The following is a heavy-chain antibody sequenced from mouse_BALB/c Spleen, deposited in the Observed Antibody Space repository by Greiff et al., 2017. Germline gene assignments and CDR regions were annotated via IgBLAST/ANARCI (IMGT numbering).Heavy chain of an antibody. CDR3: ARGGADDYLFAY. J-gene: IGHJ3*01. V-gene: IGHV5-4*02. CDR1: GFTFSDYY. Sequence: EVKLVESGGGLVKPGGSLKLSCAASGFTFSDYYMYWVRQTPEKRLEWVATISDGGSYTYYPDSVKGRFTISRDNAKNNLYLQMSSLKSEDTAMYYCARGGADDYLFAYWGQGTLVTVSA. CDR2: ISDGGSYT. D-gene: IGHD2-4*01.